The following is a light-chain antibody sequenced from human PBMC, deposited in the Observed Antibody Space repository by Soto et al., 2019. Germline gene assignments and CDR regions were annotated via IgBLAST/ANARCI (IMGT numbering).Light chain of an antibody. V-gene: IGKV1-12*01. CDR3: QQGYSFPLT. CDR2: AAS. Sequence: DIQMTQSPSSVSASVGDRVTISCRASQGIGSRLAWYQQKPGKAPNLLIYAASSLQSGVPSRFGGSGSGTDFTLTISSLQPEDFATYYCQQGYSFPLTFGGGTKVEI. CDR1: QGIGSR. J-gene: IGKJ4*01.